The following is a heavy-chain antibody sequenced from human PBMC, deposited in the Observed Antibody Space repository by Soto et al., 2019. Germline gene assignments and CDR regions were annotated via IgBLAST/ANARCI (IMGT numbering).Heavy chain of an antibody. Sequence: SGPTLVKPTQTLTLTCTFSGFSLSTSGVGVGWIRQPPGKALEWLALIYWDDDKRYSPSLKSRLTITKDTSKNQVVLTMTNMDPVDTATYYCAHSRGLLTSIAAAGPQFDYWGQGTLVTVSS. D-gene: IGHD6-13*01. V-gene: IGHV2-5*02. CDR1: GFSLSTSGVG. J-gene: IGHJ4*02. CDR3: AHSRGLLTSIAAAGPQFDY. CDR2: IYWDDDK.